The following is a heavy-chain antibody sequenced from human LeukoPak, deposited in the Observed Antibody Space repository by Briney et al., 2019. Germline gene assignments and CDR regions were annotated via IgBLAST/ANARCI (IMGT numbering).Heavy chain of an antibody. V-gene: IGHV3-20*04. CDR1: GFTFSDYG. D-gene: IGHD6-13*01. CDR2: INWSGDRT. J-gene: IGHJ4*02. CDR3: TKNAGTSSYRNYFDS. Sequence: GGSLRLSCAASGFTFSDYGMSWVRQAPREGVEWVSSINWSGDRTNYADTLKGRFTISRDNAKNSLYLQINSVKAEDAAFYYSTKNAGTSSYRNYFDSWGQGTLVTVSS.